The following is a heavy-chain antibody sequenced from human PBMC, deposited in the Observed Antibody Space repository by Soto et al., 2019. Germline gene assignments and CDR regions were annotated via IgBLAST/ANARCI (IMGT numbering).Heavy chain of an antibody. V-gene: IGHV2-70*11. CDR3: ARIKVAAAGTALDV. CDR2: IDWDDDK. D-gene: IGHD6-13*01. CDR1: GFSLSTSGMC. Sequence: ASGPTLVNPTQTLTLTCTFSGFSLSTSGMCVSWIRQPPGKALEWLARIDWDDDKYYSTSLKTRLTISKDTSKNQVVLTMTNMDPVDTATYYCARIKVAAAGTALDVWGQGTTVTVSS. J-gene: IGHJ6*02.